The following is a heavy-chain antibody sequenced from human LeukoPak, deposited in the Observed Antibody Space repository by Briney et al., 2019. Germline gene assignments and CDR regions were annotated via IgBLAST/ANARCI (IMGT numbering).Heavy chain of an antibody. J-gene: IGHJ6*02. Sequence: PSESLSLTCTVSGGSISSYYWSWIRQPPGKGLEWIGYIYYSGSTNYNTSLKSGVSISVDTSKNQFSLKLRSVTAADTAVYYCARGGPYCSSTSCHDTSYYYGMDVWGQGTTVTVSS. V-gene: IGHV4-59*12. D-gene: IGHD2-2*01. CDR3: ARGGPYCSSTSCHDTSYYYGMDV. CDR2: IYYSGST. CDR1: GGSISSYY.